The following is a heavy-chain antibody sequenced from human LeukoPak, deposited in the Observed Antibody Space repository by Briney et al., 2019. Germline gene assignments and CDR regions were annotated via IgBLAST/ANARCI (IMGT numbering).Heavy chain of an antibody. Sequence: GASVTVSCKASGYTFTSYDISWVRQAPGQGLEWMGWISTYNDNTHYAQKLQGRVTMTTDTSTSTVYMELKRLRSDDTAVYYCARIQSRIIAARPGNPAFDYWGRGTLVTVSS. CDR3: ARIQSRIIAARPGNPAFDY. V-gene: IGHV1-18*01. J-gene: IGHJ4*02. D-gene: IGHD6-6*01. CDR1: GYTFTSYD. CDR2: ISTYNDNT.